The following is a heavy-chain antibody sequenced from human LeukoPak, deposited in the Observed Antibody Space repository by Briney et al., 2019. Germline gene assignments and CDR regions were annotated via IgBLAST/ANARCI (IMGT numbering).Heavy chain of an antibody. Sequence: ASVKVSCKASGYTFTSYGISWVRQAPGQGLEWMGWISAYNGNTNYAQKLQGRVAMTTDTSTSTAYMELRSLRSDDTAVYYCARDRGITIFRVVIDAFDIWGQGTMVTVSS. CDR3: ARDRGITIFRVVIDAFDI. CDR2: ISAYNGNT. J-gene: IGHJ3*02. V-gene: IGHV1-18*01. D-gene: IGHD3-3*01. CDR1: GYTFTSYG.